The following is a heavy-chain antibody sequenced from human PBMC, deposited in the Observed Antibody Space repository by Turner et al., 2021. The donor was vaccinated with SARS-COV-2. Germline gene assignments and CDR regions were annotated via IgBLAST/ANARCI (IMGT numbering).Heavy chain of an antibody. J-gene: IGHJ4*02. CDR1: GYTLTELS. Sequence: QVQLVQSGAEVKKPGASVNVSCKISGYTLTELSMYWVRQAPGKGLEWMGGFDPEDGETIYAQNFQGRVTMTEDTSTDTAYMELSSLRSEDTAVYYCARVSGDDYGVGFDYWGQGTLVTVSS. CDR3: ARVSGDDYGVGFDY. V-gene: IGHV1-24*01. CDR2: FDPEDGET. D-gene: IGHD4-17*01.